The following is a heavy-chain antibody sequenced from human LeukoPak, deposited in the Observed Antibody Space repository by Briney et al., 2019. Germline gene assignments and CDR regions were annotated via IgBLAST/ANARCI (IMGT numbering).Heavy chain of an antibody. J-gene: IGHJ3*02. CDR1: GFTVSSNY. V-gene: IGHV3-53*01. Sequence: PGGSLRLSCAASGFTVSSNYMSWVRQAPGKGLEWVSVIYSGGSTYYADPVKGRFTISRDNSKNTLYLQMNSLRAEDTAVYYCARDGFSSGYPYDAFDIWGQGTMVTVSS. CDR2: IYSGGST. D-gene: IGHD3-22*01. CDR3: ARDGFSSGYPYDAFDI.